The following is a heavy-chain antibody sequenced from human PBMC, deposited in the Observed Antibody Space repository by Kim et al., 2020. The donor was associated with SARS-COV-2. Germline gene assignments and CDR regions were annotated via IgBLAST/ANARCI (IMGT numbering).Heavy chain of an antibody. CDR3: ARDGGSGAGGAFDI. V-gene: IGHV3-21*04. Sequence: GGSLRLSCAASGFTFSSYSMNWVRQAPGKGLEWVSSISSSSSYIYYADSVKGRFTISRDNAKNSLYLQMNSLRAEDTAVYYCARDGGSGAGGAFDIWGQGTMVTVSS. J-gene: IGHJ3*02. CDR1: GFTFSSYS. D-gene: IGHD6-19*01. CDR2: ISSSSSYI.